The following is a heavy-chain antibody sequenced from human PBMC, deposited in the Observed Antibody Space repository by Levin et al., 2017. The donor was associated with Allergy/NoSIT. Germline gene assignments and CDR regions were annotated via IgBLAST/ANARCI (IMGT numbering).Heavy chain of an antibody. D-gene: IGHD4-17*01. CDR1: GFTVSSNY. CDR3: AREGGRADYGDYLRY. CDR2: IYSGGST. J-gene: IGHJ4*02. Sequence: HAGGSLRLSCAASGFTVSSNYMSWVRQAPGKGLEWVSVIYSGGSTYYADSVKGRFNISRDISKNTLYLQMNSLRAEDTAVYYCAREGGRADYGDYLRYWGQGTLVTVSS. V-gene: IGHV3-66*01.